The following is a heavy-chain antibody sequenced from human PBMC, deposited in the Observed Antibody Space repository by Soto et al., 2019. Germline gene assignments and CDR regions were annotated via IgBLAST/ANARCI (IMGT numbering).Heavy chain of an antibody. D-gene: IGHD3-10*01. CDR2: IYWDDDK. CDR1: GFSLTTRGVG. CDR3: AHIRTYYQYDWFHP. J-gene: IGHJ5*02. V-gene: IGHV2-5*02. Sequence: QITLKESGPTLVKPTQTLTLTCTFSGFSLTTRGVGVGWIRQPPGKALECLALIYWDDDKRYSPSLQSRLSITKDTSKNQVVLTMTIVDPVDTSAYYRAHIRTYYQYDWFHPWGQGTLVSVSS.